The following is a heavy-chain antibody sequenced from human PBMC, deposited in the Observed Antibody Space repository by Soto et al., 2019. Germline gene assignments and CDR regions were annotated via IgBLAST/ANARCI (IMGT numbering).Heavy chain of an antibody. CDR2: ISGSGGST. J-gene: IGHJ4*02. CDR3: ASRSSGWYVDY. Sequence: EVQLLESGGGLVQPGGSLRLSCAASGFTFSNYAISWVRQAPGKGLEWVSIISGSGGSTYYADSVKGRFIISRDNSKNTVYLQMNSLRAEDTAVYYCASRSSGWYVDYWGQGTLVTVSS. D-gene: IGHD6-19*01. V-gene: IGHV3-23*01. CDR1: GFTFSNYA.